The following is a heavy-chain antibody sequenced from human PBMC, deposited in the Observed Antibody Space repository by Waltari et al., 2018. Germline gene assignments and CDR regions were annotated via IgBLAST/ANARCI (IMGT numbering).Heavy chain of an antibody. J-gene: IGHJ4*02. CDR2: IYYNGST. D-gene: IGHD6-19*01. Sequence: QLQLQESGPGLVKPSATLSLTCTVSGGSISSSSNYYWGWIRQPPGKGLAWLGSIYYNGSTYYNPSLKSRVTISVDTSKNQFSLKLSSVTAADTVVYYCARRAWGSGWSYWGQGTLVAVSS. CDR1: GGSISSSSNYY. CDR3: ARRAWGSGWSY. V-gene: IGHV4-39*01.